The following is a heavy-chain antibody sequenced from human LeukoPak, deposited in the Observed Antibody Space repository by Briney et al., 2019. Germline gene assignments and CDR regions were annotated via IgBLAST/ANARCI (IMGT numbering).Heavy chain of an antibody. CDR3: ASECSSTSCLSYYYYGMDV. V-gene: IGHV3-48*04. CDR1: GFTFSSYS. Sequence: GGSLRLSCAASGFTFSSYSMNWVRQAPWKGLEWVSYISSSSSTIYYADSVKGRFTISRDNAKNSLYLQMNSLRAEDTAVYYCASECSSTSCLSYYYYGMDVWGQGTTVTVSS. J-gene: IGHJ6*02. CDR2: ISSSSSTI. D-gene: IGHD2-2*01.